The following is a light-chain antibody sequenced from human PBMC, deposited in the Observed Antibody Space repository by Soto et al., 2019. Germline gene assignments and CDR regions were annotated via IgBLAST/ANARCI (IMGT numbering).Light chain of an antibody. CDR3: KHSYRSQV. Sequence: DIQMTQSPSSLSASVGDRVTITCRASRDISNSLNWYQHHPGKGPKILIYAASTLQRGVPSRFTGSGSGTHRKRNDCRGQPEEFATYLCKHSYRSQVFGQGTKVDIK. J-gene: IGKJ1*01. CDR1: RDISNS. CDR2: AAS. V-gene: IGKV1-39*01.